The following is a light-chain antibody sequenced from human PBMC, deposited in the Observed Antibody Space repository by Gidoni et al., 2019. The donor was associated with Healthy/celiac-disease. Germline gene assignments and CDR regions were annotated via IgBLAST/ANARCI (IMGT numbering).Light chain of an antibody. CDR3: MQALQTPPWT. CDR1: QSLLHSNGYNY. CDR2: LGS. Sequence: DIVMTQSPLSLPVTPGEPASISCRSSQSLLHSNGYNYLDWYLQKPGQSPQLLINLGSNRAPGVPDKFSGSGSGTDFTLKISRVEAEDVGVYYCMQALQTPPWTFGQXTKVEIK. V-gene: IGKV2-28*01. J-gene: IGKJ1*01.